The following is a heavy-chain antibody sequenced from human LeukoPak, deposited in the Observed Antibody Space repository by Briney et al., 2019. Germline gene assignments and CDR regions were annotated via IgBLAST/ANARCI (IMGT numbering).Heavy chain of an antibody. Sequence: ASVKVSRKASGYTFTGYYMHWVRQAPGQGLEWMGWINPNSGGTNYAQKFQGWVTMTRDTSISTAYMELSRLRSDDTAVYYCARETSYYYGMDVWGQGTTVTVSS. V-gene: IGHV1-2*04. J-gene: IGHJ6*02. CDR2: INPNSGGT. CDR3: ARETSYYYGMDV. CDR1: GYTFTGYY.